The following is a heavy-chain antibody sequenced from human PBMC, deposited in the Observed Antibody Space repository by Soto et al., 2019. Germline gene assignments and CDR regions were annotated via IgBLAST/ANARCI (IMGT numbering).Heavy chain of an antibody. CDR3: ASHDDGDYVGPFSRTYYYYGMDV. CDR2: IIPIFGTA. V-gene: IGHV1-69*01. Sequence: QVQLVQSGAEVKKPGSSVKVSCKASGGTFSSYAISWVRQAPGQGLEWMGGIIPIFGTANYAQKFQGSVTISADESTSTAYMELSSLRSEDTAVYYCASHDDGDYVGPFSRTYYYYGMDVWGQGTTVTVSS. D-gene: IGHD4-17*01. CDR1: GGTFSSYA. J-gene: IGHJ6*02.